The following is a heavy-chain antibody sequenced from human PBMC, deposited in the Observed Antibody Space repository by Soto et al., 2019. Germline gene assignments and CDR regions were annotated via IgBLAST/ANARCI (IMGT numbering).Heavy chain of an antibody. J-gene: IGHJ4*02. D-gene: IGHD5-18*01. CDR3: SHGYYQYFES. CDR2: IKSKTDGGTV. V-gene: IGHV3-15*07. Sequence: GGSLRLSCAVSGVTLSNVWMNWVRQAPGKGPEWVGRIKSKTDGGTVEYAAPVKDRFTISRDDSENTLYLQMNSLKSEDTAVYYCSHGYYQYFESWGQGTLVTVSS. CDR1: GVTLSNVW.